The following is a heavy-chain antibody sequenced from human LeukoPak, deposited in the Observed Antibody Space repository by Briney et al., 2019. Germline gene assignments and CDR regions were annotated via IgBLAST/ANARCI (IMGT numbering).Heavy chain of an antibody. Sequence: SETLSLTCAVYGGSFSGYYWSWIRQPPGKGLEWIGEINHSGSTNHNPSLKSRVTISVDTSKNQFSLKLSSVTAADTAVYYCARKEKYYDFWSGYCFWFDPWGQGTLVTVSS. CDR1: GGSFSGYY. CDR3: ARKEKYYDFWSGYCFWFDP. J-gene: IGHJ5*02. D-gene: IGHD3-3*01. V-gene: IGHV4-34*01. CDR2: INHSGST.